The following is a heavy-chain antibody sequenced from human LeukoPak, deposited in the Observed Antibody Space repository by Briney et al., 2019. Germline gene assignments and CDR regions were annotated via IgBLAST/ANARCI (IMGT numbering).Heavy chain of an antibody. CDR2: IGHSGNP. Sequence: SSETLSLTCVVYGGSFSDYYWSWIRQTPGKGLEWIGEIGHSGNPYYNPSLKSRVNIFADTSKNQFSLKLTSVTAAETAVYYCAGDSGYFDAFDIWGQGTMVTVSS. CDR1: GGSFSDYY. D-gene: IGHD5-12*01. CDR3: AGDSGYFDAFDI. V-gene: IGHV4-34*01. J-gene: IGHJ3*02.